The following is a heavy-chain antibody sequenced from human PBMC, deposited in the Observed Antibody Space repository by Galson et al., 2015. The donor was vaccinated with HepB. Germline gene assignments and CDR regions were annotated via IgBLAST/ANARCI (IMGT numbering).Heavy chain of an antibody. J-gene: IGHJ6*02. CDR3: AYGSDV. V-gene: IGHV6-1*01. CDR1: GDSFSSNHAV. CDR2: TYYRSKWII. Sequence: CAISGDSFSSNHAVWNWIRQSPSRGLEWLGRTYYRSKWIIDYATSVKSRITISPDTSRNQFSLHLSSVTPEDTAVYYCAYGSDVWGQGTAVIVSS.